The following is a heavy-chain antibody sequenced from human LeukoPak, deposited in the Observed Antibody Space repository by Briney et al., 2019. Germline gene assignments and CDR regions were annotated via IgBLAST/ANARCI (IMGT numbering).Heavy chain of an antibody. D-gene: IGHD2-8*01. Sequence: PGGSLRLSCAASGFTFSRYAMSWVRQAPGKGLEWVSAISYCGGRRYYADSVKGRFTMCRDNSKNTQYLQMNSLRGEDTAVYYCARDYLGAGQMVYGRPDFDYWGQVTLVTVS. J-gene: IGHJ4*02. CDR2: ISYCGGRR. V-gene: IGHV3-23*01. CDR1: GFTFSRYA. CDR3: ARDYLGAGQMVYGRPDFDY.